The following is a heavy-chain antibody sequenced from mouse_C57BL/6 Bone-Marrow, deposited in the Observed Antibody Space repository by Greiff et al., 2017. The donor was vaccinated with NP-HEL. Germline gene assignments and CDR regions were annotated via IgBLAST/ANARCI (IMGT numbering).Heavy chain of an antibody. Sequence: EAGGGLVQPKGSLKLSCAASGFSFNTYAMNWVRQAPGKGLEWVARIRSKSNNYATYYADSVKDRFTISRDDSESMLYLQMNNLKTEDTAMYYCVRHGTYPGYWDFDVWGTGTTVTVSS. J-gene: IGHJ1*03. V-gene: IGHV10-1*01. D-gene: IGHD3-3*01. CDR2: IRSKSNNYAT. CDR3: VRHGTYPGYWDFDV. CDR1: GFSFNTYA.